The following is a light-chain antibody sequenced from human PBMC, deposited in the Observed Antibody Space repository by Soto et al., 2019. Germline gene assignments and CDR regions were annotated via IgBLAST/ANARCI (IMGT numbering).Light chain of an antibody. CDR1: SRDVGGYNY. V-gene: IGLV2-14*01. J-gene: IGLJ1*01. Sequence: HSVLTQPASVSGSPGQSITISCTGTSRDVGGYNYVSWYQQHPGKAPKHMIYDVRNRPSGVSNRFSGSKSVNTASLAISGLQAEDEADYYCSSYTTISTYVFGTGTKVTVL. CDR2: DVR. CDR3: SSYTTISTYV.